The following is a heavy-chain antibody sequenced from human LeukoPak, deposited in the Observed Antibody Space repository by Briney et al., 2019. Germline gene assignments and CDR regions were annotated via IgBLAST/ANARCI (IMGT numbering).Heavy chain of an antibody. Sequence: PGGSLRLSCGASGFSLRNHAMHWVRQAPGEGLEWVSTISGSADNTNYAEAVKGRFTISRDNSKNTMYLQMNSLRAEDTAVYYCAKQGFGCWGQGTLVTVSS. CDR3: AKQGFGC. V-gene: IGHV3-23*01. CDR1: GFSLRNHA. J-gene: IGHJ4*02. CDR2: ISGSADNT.